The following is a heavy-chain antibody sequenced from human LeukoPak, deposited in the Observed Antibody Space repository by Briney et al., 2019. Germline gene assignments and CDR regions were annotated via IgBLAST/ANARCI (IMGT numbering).Heavy chain of an antibody. J-gene: IGHJ6*03. Sequence: GGTLRLSCAASGLTFSSYGMSWVRQAPGRGLEWVSAISTTGGTTYYADSVRGRFTISRDNSRNTLYLQMNSLRAEDTAIYYCAKNGDRGAYCSGGTCYPYYYYSMDVWGKGTTVTISS. CDR2: ISTTGGTT. CDR3: AKNGDRGAYCSGGTCYPYYYYSMDV. V-gene: IGHV3-23*01. CDR1: GLTFSSYG. D-gene: IGHD2-15*01.